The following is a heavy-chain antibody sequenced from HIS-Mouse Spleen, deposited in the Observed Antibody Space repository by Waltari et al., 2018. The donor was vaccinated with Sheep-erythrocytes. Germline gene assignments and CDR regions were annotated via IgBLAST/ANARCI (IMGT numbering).Heavy chain of an antibody. CDR3: AQTGATTPHFDY. J-gene: IGHJ4*02. Sequence: VQLVQSGAEVKKPGSSVKVSCKASGGTFSSYAISWVRQAPGQGLEWMGRIIPNLGIANYAQKFQGRVTITADKSTSTAYMELSSLRSEDTAVYYCAQTGATTPHFDYWGQGTLVTVSS. V-gene: IGHV1-69*04. CDR1: GGTFSSYA. D-gene: IGHD1-26*01. CDR2: IIPNLGIA.